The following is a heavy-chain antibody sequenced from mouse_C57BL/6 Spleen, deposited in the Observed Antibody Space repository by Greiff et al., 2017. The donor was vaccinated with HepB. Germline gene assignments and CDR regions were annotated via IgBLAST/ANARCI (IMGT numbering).Heavy chain of an antibody. D-gene: IGHD2-5*01. V-gene: IGHV1-53*01. Sequence: VQLQQPGTELVKPGASVKLSCKASGYTFTSYWMHWVKQRPGQGLEWIGNINPSNGGTNYNEKFKSKATLTVDKSSSTAYMQLSSLTSEDSAVYYCAKGAYSNLFLSAYWGQGTLVTVSA. CDR3: AKGAYSNLFLSAY. CDR2: INPSNGGT. J-gene: IGHJ3*01. CDR1: GYTFTSYW.